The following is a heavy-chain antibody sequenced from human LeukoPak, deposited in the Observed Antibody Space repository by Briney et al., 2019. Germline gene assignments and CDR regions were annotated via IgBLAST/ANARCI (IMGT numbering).Heavy chain of an antibody. CDR1: GFTFSSYA. Sequence: GGSPRLSCAASGFTFSSYAMHWVRQAPGKGLEWVAVISYDGSNKYYADSVKGRFTISRDNSKNTLYLQMNSLRAEDTAVYYCARDRYDFWSGYYDYWGQGTLVTVSS. CDR3: ARDRYDFWSGYYDY. CDR2: ISYDGSNK. D-gene: IGHD3-3*01. V-gene: IGHV3-30-3*01. J-gene: IGHJ4*02.